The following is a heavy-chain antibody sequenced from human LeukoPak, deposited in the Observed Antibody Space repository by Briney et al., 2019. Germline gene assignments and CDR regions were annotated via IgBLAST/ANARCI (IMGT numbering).Heavy chain of an antibody. D-gene: IGHD4-17*01. CDR2: ISWNSGSI. CDR1: GFTFDDYA. J-gene: IGHJ4*02. Sequence: GGSLRLSCAASGFTFDDYAMHWVRHAPGKGLEWVSGISWNSGSIGYADSVKGRFTISRDNAKNSLYLQMNSLRAEDTAFYYCAKDKNGDYVGMFDYWGQGTLVTVSS. CDR3: AKDKNGDYVGMFDY. V-gene: IGHV3-9*01.